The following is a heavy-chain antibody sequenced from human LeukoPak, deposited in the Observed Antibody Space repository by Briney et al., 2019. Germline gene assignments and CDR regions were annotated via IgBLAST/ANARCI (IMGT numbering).Heavy chain of an antibody. D-gene: IGHD4-23*01. Sequence: GGSLRLSCAVSGLTFDDYGMSWVRQAPVKGLEWVSGINWNGGDTDYADSVKGRFAISRDNAKNSLYLQMNSLRAEDTAFYYCTRNNGGNRAGWYLDLWVRGTLVTVSS. CDR2: INWNGGDT. J-gene: IGHJ2*01. V-gene: IGHV3-20*04. CDR3: TRNNGGNRAGWYLDL. CDR1: GLTFDDYG.